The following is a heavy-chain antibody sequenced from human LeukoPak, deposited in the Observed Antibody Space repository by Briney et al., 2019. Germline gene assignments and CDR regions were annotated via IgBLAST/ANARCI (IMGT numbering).Heavy chain of an antibody. D-gene: IGHD2-2*01. Sequence: SETLSLTCAVYGGSFSGYYWSWIRQPPGKGLEWIGEINHSGSTNYIPSLKSRVTISVDTSKNQFSLKLSSVTAADTAVYYCASLRSDIVVVPAASFNWGQGTLVTVSS. CDR1: GGSFSGYY. CDR2: INHSGST. V-gene: IGHV4-34*01. J-gene: IGHJ4*02. CDR3: ASLRSDIVVVPAASFN.